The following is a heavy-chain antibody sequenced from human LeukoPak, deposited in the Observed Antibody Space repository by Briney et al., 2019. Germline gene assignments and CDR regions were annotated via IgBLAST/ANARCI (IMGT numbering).Heavy chain of an antibody. CDR1: GFTFTGYH. Sequence: GASVKVSCKASGFTFTGYHIHWVRQAPGHGLEWMGWINPNSGGTNYAQKFQGRVTMIRDTSISTAYIEVNRLRSDGTAVYYCARGYCTGDICSGAWFDPWGRGTLVTVSS. CDR2: INPNSGGT. V-gene: IGHV1-2*02. J-gene: IGHJ5*02. D-gene: IGHD2-8*02. CDR3: ARGYCTGDICSGAWFDP.